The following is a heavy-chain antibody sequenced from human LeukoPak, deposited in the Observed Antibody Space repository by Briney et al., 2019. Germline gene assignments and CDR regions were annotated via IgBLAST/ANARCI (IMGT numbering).Heavy chain of an antibody. CDR1: GLTVTSNH. V-gene: IGHV3-66*01. CDR2: TYSGGTT. Sequence: SGGSLRLSCAASGLTVTSNHMTWVRQAPGKGLEWVSVTYSGGTTYYADSVKGRFTSSRDNSKNTHYLQMNSLRVEDTAVYYCARESPTTVTYFDYWGQGTLVTVSS. CDR3: ARESPTTVTYFDY. D-gene: IGHD4-17*01. J-gene: IGHJ4*02.